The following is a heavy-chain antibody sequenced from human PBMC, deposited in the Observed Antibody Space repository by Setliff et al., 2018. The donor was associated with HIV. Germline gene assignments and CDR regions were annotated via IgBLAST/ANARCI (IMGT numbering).Heavy chain of an antibody. D-gene: IGHD6-19*01. CDR3: ARGTLGDTSGWFFDF. V-gene: IGHV1-18*01. J-gene: IGHJ4*02. CDR2: ISAYNGNT. Sequence: GASVKVSCKTSGYSFIRNGISWVRQAPGQGLEWMGWISAYNGNTNYAQNVPGRVTMTTDTSTSTAYMELRSLRSDDTAVYYCARGTLGDTSGWFFDFWGQGTLVTVPS. CDR1: GYSFIRNG.